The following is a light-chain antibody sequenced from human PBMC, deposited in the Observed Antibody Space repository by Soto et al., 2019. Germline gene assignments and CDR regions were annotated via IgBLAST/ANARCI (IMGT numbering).Light chain of an antibody. Sequence: QAVVTQDPSLTVSPGGTVTITCASTTGNVTSDHYPNWHQQHPGQAPRALIYSTDTRHSWTPARFSGSLLGGKAALTLSGVQPEDEADYYCLLYYGGAVVFGGGTKLTVL. J-gene: IGLJ2*01. CDR2: STD. CDR3: LLYYGGAVV. CDR1: TGNVTSDHY. V-gene: IGLV7-43*01.